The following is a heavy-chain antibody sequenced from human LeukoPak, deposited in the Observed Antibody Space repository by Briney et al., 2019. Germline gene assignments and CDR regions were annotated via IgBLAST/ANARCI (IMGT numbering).Heavy chain of an antibody. D-gene: IGHD2-21*02. CDR1: GFTFSSYA. Sequence: GGSLRLSCAASGFTFSSYAMSWVRQAPGKGLEWVSGISGSGGSTYYADSVKGRFTISGDNSKNMLYVQMNSLRAEDTAVYYCARPVVVTAFRPYYFDYWGQGTLVTVSS. CDR3: ARPVVVTAFRPYYFDY. CDR2: ISGSGGST. J-gene: IGHJ4*02. V-gene: IGHV3-23*01.